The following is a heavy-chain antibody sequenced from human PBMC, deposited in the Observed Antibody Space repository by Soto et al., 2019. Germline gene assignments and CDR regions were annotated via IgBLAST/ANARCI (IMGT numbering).Heavy chain of an antibody. CDR2: ISSSSSTI. Sequence: GGSLRLSCVASGITFTNYWMHWVRQAPGKGLEWVSYISSSSSTIYYADSVKGRFTISRDNAKNSLYLQMNSLRAEDTAVYYCAKQRGIAVAYFDYWGQGTLVTVSS. CDR3: AKQRGIAVAYFDY. J-gene: IGHJ4*02. V-gene: IGHV3-48*01. CDR1: GITFTNYW. D-gene: IGHD6-19*01.